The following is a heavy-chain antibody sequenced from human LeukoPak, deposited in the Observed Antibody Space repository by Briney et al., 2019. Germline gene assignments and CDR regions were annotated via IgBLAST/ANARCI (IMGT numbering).Heavy chain of an antibody. CDR3: ARPSLRRDGYNWHY. J-gene: IGHJ4*02. CDR2: MYYSGST. CDR1: GGSISSYY. V-gene: IGHV4-39*01. Sequence: SETLSLTCTVSGGSISSYYWGWIRQPPGKGLEWIGSMYYSGSTYYNPSLKSRVTISINTSKNQFSLKLSSVTAADTAVYYCARPSLRRDGYNWHYWGQGTLVTVSS. D-gene: IGHD5-24*01.